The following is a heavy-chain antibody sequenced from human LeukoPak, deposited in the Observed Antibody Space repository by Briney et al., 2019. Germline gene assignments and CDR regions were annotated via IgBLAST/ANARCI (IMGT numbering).Heavy chain of an antibody. CDR3: ARPYYYDSRIDP. CDR2: MYYSGST. V-gene: IGHV4-30-4*01. J-gene: IGHJ5*02. Sequence: PSETLSLTCTVSGGSISSGDYYWSWIRQPPGKGLEWIAYMYYSGSTYYNPSLKSRVAMSADTSKNQLSLKLSSVTAADTAVYYCARPYYYDSRIDPWGQGILVTVSS. CDR1: GGSISSGDYY. D-gene: IGHD3-22*01.